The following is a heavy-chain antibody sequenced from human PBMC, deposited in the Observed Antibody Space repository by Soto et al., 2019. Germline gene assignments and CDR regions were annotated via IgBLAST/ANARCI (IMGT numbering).Heavy chain of an antibody. CDR3: ARHPPYYDFWAAQGKYYMDV. CDR1: GGSISSSSYY. V-gene: IGHV4-39*01. D-gene: IGHD3-3*01. J-gene: IGHJ6*03. Sequence: SETLSLTCTVSGGSISSSSYYWGWIRQPPGKGLEWIGSIYYSGSTYYNPSLKSRVTISVDTSKNQFSLKLGSVTAADTAVYYCARHPPYYDFWAAQGKYYMDVWGKGTTVTVSS. CDR2: IYYSGST.